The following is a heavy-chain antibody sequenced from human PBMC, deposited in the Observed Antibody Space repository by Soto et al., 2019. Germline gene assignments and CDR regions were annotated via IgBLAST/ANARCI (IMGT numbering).Heavy chain of an antibody. CDR3: ARDRSEHRSTGTLDY. D-gene: IGHD1-1*01. V-gene: IGHV1-8*01. Sequence: ASVKVSCKASGYTFTSYDINWVRQAPGQGLEWMGWINPNSGDTSYAQKFQGRVTMTRDTSISTAYMELSRLRSDDTAVYYCARDRSEHRSTGTLDYWGQGTLVTVSS. CDR1: GYTFTSYD. J-gene: IGHJ4*02. CDR2: INPNSGDT.